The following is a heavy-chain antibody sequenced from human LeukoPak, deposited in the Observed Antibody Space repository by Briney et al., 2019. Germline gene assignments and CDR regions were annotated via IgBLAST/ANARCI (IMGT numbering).Heavy chain of an antibody. CDR2: IVPNSGDT. CDR3: TRGGWLVK. V-gene: IGHV1-2*02. CDR1: GYTFTDYY. J-gene: IGHJ4*02. D-gene: IGHD6-19*01. Sequence: GASVKVSCKASGYTFTDYYIHWVRQAPGQRLEWMGWIVPNSGDTSYAQKFQGRVTMTRDTSISSAYMELSRLRSDDTAVYYCTRGGWLVKWGQGTLVTLSS.